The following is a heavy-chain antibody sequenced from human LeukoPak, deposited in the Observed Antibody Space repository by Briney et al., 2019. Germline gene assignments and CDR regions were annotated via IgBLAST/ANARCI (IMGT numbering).Heavy chain of an antibody. D-gene: IGHD6-13*01. J-gene: IGHJ4*02. CDR3: AREAAAGKVGVSY. CDR1: GYIFTRFA. Sequence: ASVKVSCKASGYIFTRFAMNWVRQAPGQGLEWMGWINTNTGNSTYVQDFTGRFVFSLDTSINTAYVQISSLKAEDTAVYYCAREAAAGKVGVSYWGQGTLVTVSS. V-gene: IGHV7-4-1*02. CDR2: INTNTGNS.